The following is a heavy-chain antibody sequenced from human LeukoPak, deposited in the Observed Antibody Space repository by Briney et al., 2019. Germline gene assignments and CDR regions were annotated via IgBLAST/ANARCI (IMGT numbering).Heavy chain of an antibody. J-gene: IGHJ4*02. CDR2: MTPNSEKR. Sequence: RASVKVSCKTSGYPFTSYYIHWVRQAAGHGLEWMSWMTPNSEKRAYAQKFQGRVTMTTNTSIDTAYMELSSLTFDDTAIYYCARGRGWGILDSWGQGHLVTVSS. D-gene: IGHD6-19*01. CDR3: ARGRGWGILDS. V-gene: IGHV1-8*01. CDR1: GYPFTSYY.